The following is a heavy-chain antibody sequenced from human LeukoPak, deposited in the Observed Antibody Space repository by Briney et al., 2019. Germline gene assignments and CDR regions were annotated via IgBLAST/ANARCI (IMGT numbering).Heavy chain of an antibody. CDR3: EVITTNNWFDP. Sequence: GGSLRLSCAASGFIFSSYSMNWVRQAPGKGLEWVSSISSSSSYIYYADSVKGRFTISRDNAKNSLYLQMNSLRAEDTAVYYCEVITTNNWFDPWGQGTLVTVSS. D-gene: IGHD3-22*01. CDR1: GFIFSSYS. V-gene: IGHV3-21*01. CDR2: ISSSSSYI. J-gene: IGHJ5*02.